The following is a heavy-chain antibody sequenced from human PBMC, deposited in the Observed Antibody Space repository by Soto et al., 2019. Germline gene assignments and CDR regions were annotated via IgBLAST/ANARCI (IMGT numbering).Heavy chain of an antibody. J-gene: IGHJ6*02. CDR1: GYTFTSYD. Sequence: GASVKVSCKASGYTFTSYDINWVRQATGQGLEWMGWMNPNSGNTGYAQKFQGRVTMTRNTSISTAYMELSSLRSEDTAVYYCARLNERYYYYGMDVWGQGTTVTVSS. D-gene: IGHD1-1*01. CDR3: ARLNERYYYYGMDV. CDR2: MNPNSGNT. V-gene: IGHV1-8*01.